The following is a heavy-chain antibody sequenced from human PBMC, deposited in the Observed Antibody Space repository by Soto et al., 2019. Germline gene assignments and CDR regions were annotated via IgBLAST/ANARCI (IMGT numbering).Heavy chain of an antibody. Sequence: GGSLRLSCAASGFTFSSYSMSWVSQAPGKGLEWVSAISGSGGSTYYADSVKGRFTISRDNSKNTLYLQMNSLRAEDTAVYYCAKEGAGTTFYYYYYMDVWGKGTTVTVSS. CDR2: ISGSGGST. D-gene: IGHD1-7*01. CDR3: AKEGAGTTFYYYYYMDV. CDR1: GFTFSSYS. J-gene: IGHJ6*03. V-gene: IGHV3-23*01.